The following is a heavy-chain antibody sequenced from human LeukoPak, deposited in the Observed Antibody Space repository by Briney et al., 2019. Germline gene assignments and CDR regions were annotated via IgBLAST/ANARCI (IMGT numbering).Heavy chain of an antibody. CDR2: IYYSGST. D-gene: IGHD1-26*01. J-gene: IGHJ4*02. CDR1: SGSISSYY. CDR3: ARSHPNLSASSGSYSPFDY. V-gene: IGHV4-59*13. Sequence: NPSETLSLTCTVSSGSISSYYWSWIRQPPGKGLEWIGYIYYSGSTNYNPSLKSRVTISIDTSKNQFSLKLSSVTAADTVVYYCARSHPNLSASSGSYSPFDYWGQGTLVTVSS.